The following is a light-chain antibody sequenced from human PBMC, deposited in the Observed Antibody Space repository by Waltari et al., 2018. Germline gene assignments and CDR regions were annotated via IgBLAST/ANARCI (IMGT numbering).Light chain of an antibody. CDR1: QSINNY. CDR3: QQTFSIPRSS. CDR2: AAS. Sequence: DIQMTQSPSSLSASVGDRVTITCRATQSINNYLNWYQHKPGRAPKLLIYAASSLQSGVPSRFTGSGSGTHFTLTITSLQPEDFATYYCQQTFSIPRSSFGQGTELEIK. V-gene: IGKV1-39*01. J-gene: IGKJ2*01.